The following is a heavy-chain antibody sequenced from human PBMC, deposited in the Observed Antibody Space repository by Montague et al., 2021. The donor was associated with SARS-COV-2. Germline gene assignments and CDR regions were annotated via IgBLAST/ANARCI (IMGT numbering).Heavy chain of an antibody. J-gene: IGHJ6*02. CDR3: ACGEITTRGLIYYYGMDV. CDR2: INHSGST. V-gene: IGHV4-34*01. Sequence: SETLSLTCAVYGGSFSGYYWTWIRQSPRKGLEWIGEINHSGSTYYNPSLKSRVTISVDTSKNQFSPKLSSVTAADTAVYYCACGEITTRGLIYYYGMDVWGQGTTVTVSS. CDR1: GGSFSGYY. D-gene: IGHD4-11*01.